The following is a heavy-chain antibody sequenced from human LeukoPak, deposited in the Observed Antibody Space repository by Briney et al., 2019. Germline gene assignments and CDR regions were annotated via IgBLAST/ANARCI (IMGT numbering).Heavy chain of an antibody. CDR2: IYYSGSA. D-gene: IGHD1-26*01. J-gene: IGHJ5*02. V-gene: IGHV4-39*01. Sequence: SETLSLTCTVSGGSISSGSYYWGWIRQPPGKGLEWIGSIYYSGSAYYNPSLKSRVTISVDTSKNQFSLKLSSVTAADTAVYYCARLLGRLSWFDPWGQGTLVTVSS. CDR1: GGSISSGSYY. CDR3: ARLLGRLSWFDP.